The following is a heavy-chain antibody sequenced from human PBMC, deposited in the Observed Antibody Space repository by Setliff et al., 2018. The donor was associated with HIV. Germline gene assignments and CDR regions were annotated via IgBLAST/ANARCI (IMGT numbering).Heavy chain of an antibody. CDR3: ARGGYRDGYDY. D-gene: IGHD5-18*01. J-gene: IGHJ4*02. Sequence: NPSETLSLTCTVSGDSISSGEYYWTWIRQPPGKRLEWIGYIDHSGYTTYNPSLKSRVTISLDTSKNQVSLKLSSVAAADTAVYYCARGGYRDGYDYWGQGTLVTVSS. V-gene: IGHV4-61*08. CDR2: IDHSGYT. CDR1: GDSISSGEYY.